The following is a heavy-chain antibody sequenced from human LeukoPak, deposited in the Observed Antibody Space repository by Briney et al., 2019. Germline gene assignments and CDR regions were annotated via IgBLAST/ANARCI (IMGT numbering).Heavy chain of an antibody. V-gene: IGHV1-69*05. J-gene: IGHJ6*03. Sequence: SVKVSCKASGGTFSSYAISWVRQAPGQGLEWMGGIIPIFGTANYAQKFQGRVTITTDESTSTAYMELSSLRSEDTAVYYCASMRETAMVTPGYCYYYYMDVWGKGTTVTVSS. CDR3: ASMRETAMVTPGYCYYYYMDV. D-gene: IGHD5-18*01. CDR2: IIPIFGTA. CDR1: GGTFSSYA.